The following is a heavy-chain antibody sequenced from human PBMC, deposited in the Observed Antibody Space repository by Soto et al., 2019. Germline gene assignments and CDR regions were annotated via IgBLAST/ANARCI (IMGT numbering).Heavy chain of an antibody. CDR3: ARKRWFMGDAFDI. CDR2: INPSGGST. D-gene: IGHD2-15*01. J-gene: IGHJ3*02. Sequence: ASVKVSCKASGYTFTSYYMHWVRQAPGQGLEWMGIINPSGGSTSYAQKFQGRVTMTRDTSTSTVYMELSSLRFEDTAVYYCARKRWFMGDAFDIWGQGTMVTVSS. V-gene: IGHV1-46*01. CDR1: GYTFTSYY.